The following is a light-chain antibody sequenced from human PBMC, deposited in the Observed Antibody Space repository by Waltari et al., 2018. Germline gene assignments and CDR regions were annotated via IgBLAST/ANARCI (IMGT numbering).Light chain of an antibody. CDR2: EVP. CDR3: SAYAGSDNLV. Sequence: QSALTQPPSASGSPGQSVTIPCTGTSSDVGCYKYVPWYQQHPGKPPKLIVYEVPKPPPGGPDRFPCSQFWHHAPLTLLWAQAEDEAHYYCSAYAGSDNLVFGGGTKVTVL. J-gene: IGLJ2*01. V-gene: IGLV2-8*01. CDR1: SSDVGCYKY.